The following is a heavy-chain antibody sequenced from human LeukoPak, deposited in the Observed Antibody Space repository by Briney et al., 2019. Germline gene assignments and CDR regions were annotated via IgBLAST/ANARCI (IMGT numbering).Heavy chain of an antibody. Sequence: ASVKVSCKASGYTFTGYYMHWVRQAPGQGLEWMGWINPNSGGTNYAQKFQGRVTMTRDTSISTAYMELSRLRSDDTAVYYCARGLGSYDSSELTWPMISFWGQGTVVTVSS. CDR3: ARGLGSYDSSELTWPMISF. J-gene: IGHJ4*02. CDR2: INPNSGGT. V-gene: IGHV1-2*02. D-gene: IGHD3-22*01. CDR1: GYTFTGYY.